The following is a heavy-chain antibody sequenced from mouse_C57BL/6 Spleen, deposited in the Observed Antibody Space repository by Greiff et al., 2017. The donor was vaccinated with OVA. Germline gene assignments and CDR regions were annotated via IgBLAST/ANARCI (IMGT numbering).Heavy chain of an antibody. V-gene: IGHV14-4*01. CDR1: GFNFKDDY. D-gene: IGHD1-2*01. J-gene: IGHJ2*01. Sequence: EVQLQQSGAELVRPGASVKLSCTASGFNFKDDYMHWVKQRPEQGLEWIGWIDPENGDTEYASKFQGKATITADTSSNTAYLQLSSLTSEDTAVYYCTTSAGFDYWGQGTTLTVSS. CDR2: IDPENGDT. CDR3: TTSAGFDY.